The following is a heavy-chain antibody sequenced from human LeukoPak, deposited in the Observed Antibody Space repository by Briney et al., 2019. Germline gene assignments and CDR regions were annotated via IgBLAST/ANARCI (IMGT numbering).Heavy chain of an antibody. J-gene: IGHJ4*02. CDR3: ARAPVTSCRGAYCYPFDY. D-gene: IGHD2-21*01. Sequence: PGGSLRLSCAASGFTFSSYGMHWVRQAPGKGLEWVAVISYDGSNKYYVDSVKGRFTISRDNSKNTLYLQMNSLRLEDAAVYFCARAPVTSCRGAYCYPFDYWGQGTQVTVSS. CDR1: GFTFSSYG. V-gene: IGHV3-30*03. CDR2: ISYDGSNK.